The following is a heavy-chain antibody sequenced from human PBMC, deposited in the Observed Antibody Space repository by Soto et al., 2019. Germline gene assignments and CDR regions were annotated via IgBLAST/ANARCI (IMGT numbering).Heavy chain of an antibody. CDR1: GGAFSMYA. V-gene: IGHV1-69*06. J-gene: IGHJ4*02. D-gene: IGHD2-2*02. CDR2: IIPIFGAT. Sequence: QVQLVQSGAEVKKPGSSVKVSCKASGGAFSMYAISWVRQAPGQGLEWMGGIIPIFGATNYAQKFQGRVTITAYKSTSTAYMELSSLKSDDTAVYYCARGGLPAAIEVYFDYWGQGTLVTVSS. CDR3: ARGGLPAAIEVYFDY.